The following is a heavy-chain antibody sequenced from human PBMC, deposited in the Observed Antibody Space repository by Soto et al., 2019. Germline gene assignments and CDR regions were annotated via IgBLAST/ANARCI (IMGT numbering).Heavy chain of an antibody. D-gene: IGHD3-10*01. J-gene: IGHJ4*02. Sequence: EVQLLESGGGLVQPGGSLRLSCAASGFTFSSYAMNWVRQAPGKGLEWVSASSGSGGSTYYADSVKGRFTISRANSKNALNLKMISLRAEDTAVYYCGKGTYYYGSGSYYSSFDYWGQGTLVTVSS. CDR3: GKGTYYYGSGSYYSSFDY. CDR2: SSGSGGST. CDR1: GFTFSSYA. V-gene: IGHV3-23*01.